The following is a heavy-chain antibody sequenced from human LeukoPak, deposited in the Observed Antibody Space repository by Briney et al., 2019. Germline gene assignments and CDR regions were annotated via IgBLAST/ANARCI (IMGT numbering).Heavy chain of an antibody. V-gene: IGHV3-53*01. CDR3: ASGDGYLQPY. D-gene: IGHD2-21*01. CDR1: GFTFSNAW. CDR2: IHYDGKI. J-gene: IGHJ4*02. Sequence: GGSLRLSCAASGFTFSNAWMSWVRQAPGKGLEWVSIIHYDGKIRYAGSVGGRFTIYRDDSENTLFLQMNSLRVDDTAVYFCASGDGYLQPYWGQGTLVTVSS.